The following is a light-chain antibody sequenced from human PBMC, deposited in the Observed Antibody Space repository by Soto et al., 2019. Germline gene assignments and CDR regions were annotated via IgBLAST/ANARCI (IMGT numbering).Light chain of an antibody. J-gene: IGLJ1*01. CDR3: KSYAGSNTYV. CDR2: DVS. CDR1: SSDVGGYNH. Sequence: QSALTQPRSVSGSPGQSVTISCTGTSSDVGGYNHVSWYQQHPGKAPKLMIYDVSKRPSGVPDRFSGSKSGNTASLTVSGLQAADEADYFCKSYAGSNTYVFGSGTKVTVL. V-gene: IGLV2-11*01.